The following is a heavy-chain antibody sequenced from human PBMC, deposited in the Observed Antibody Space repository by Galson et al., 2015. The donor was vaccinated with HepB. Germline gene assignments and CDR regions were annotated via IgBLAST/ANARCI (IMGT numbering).Heavy chain of an antibody. J-gene: IGHJ4*01. V-gene: IGHV6-1*01. Sequence: CAISGDSASSNTAVWNWIRQSPSRGLEWLGRTYFRSKWGNDYAISVKSRITINPDTTKNQVSLQLKSVTPEDTAVYYCTRGSILGAVDSCGQWRHRPLLTVSS. CDR2: TYFRSKWGN. CDR1: GDSASSNTAV. D-gene: IGHD4-23*01. CDR3: TRGSILGAVDSCGQ.